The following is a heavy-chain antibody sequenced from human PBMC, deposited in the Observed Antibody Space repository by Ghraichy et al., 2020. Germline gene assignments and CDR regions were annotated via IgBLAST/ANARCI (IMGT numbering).Heavy chain of an antibody. V-gene: IGHV4-59*01. J-gene: IGHJ4*02. CDR3: ARGLEPNTTPFDY. Sequence: SQTLSLTCTVSGGSISSYYWSWIRQPPGKGLEWIGYIYYSGSTNYNPSLKSRVTISVDTSKNQFSLKLSSVTAADTAVYYCARGLEPNTTPFDYWGQGTLVTVSS. CDR2: IYYSGST. D-gene: IGHD1-14*01. CDR1: GGSISSYY.